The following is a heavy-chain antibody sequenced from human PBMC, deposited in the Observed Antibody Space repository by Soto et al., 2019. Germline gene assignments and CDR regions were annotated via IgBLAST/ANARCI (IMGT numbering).Heavy chain of an antibody. Sequence: ESGGGLVQPGRSLRLSCAASGFTFDDYAMHWVRQAPGKGLEWVSGISWNSGSIGYADSVKGRFTISRDNAKNSLYLQMNSLRAEDTALYYCAKDVKAVAGYYFDYWGQGTLVTVSS. CDR3: AKDVKAVAGYYFDY. CDR2: ISWNSGSI. D-gene: IGHD6-19*01. V-gene: IGHV3-9*01. CDR1: GFTFDDYA. J-gene: IGHJ4*02.